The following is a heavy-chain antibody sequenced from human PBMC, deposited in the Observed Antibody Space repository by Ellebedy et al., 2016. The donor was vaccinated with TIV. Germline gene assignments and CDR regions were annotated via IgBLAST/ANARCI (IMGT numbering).Heavy chain of an antibody. CDR3: AKDRYSSSWPGS. D-gene: IGHD6-13*01. Sequence: GGSLRLXXAASGFTFSSYGMHWVRQAPGKGLEWVAVISYDGSNKYYADSVKGRFTISRDNSKNTLYLQMNSLRAEDTAVYYCAKDRYSSSWPGSWGQGTLVTVSS. V-gene: IGHV3-30*18. CDR2: ISYDGSNK. CDR1: GFTFSSYG. J-gene: IGHJ4*02.